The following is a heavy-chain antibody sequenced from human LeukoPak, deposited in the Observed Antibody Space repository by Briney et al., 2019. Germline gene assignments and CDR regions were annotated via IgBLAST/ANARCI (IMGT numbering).Heavy chain of an antibody. CDR3: ARGDDYGVSLLAY. Sequence: GGSLRHSCGASGFPFSGYEMTWVRQAPGKGLEWFSYISTTGRTIYYADSVKGRFTISRDNAKNSLYLQMNSLRAEDTAVYYCARGDDYGVSLLAYWGQGTLVTVSS. CDR1: GFPFSGYE. V-gene: IGHV3-48*03. D-gene: IGHD4-17*01. J-gene: IGHJ4*02. CDR2: ISTTGRTI.